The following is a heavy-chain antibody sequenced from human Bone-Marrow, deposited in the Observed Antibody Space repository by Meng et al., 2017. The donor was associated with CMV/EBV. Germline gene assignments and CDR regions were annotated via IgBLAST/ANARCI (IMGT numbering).Heavy chain of an antibody. CDR3: ARVTAGSSSISGDWFDP. D-gene: IGHD6-6*01. J-gene: IGHJ5*02. CDR1: GFTFDDYG. V-gene: IGHV3-7*01. CDR2: IKQDGSEK. Sequence: ETLSLTCAASGFTFDDYGMSWVRQAPGKGLEWVANIKQDGSEKYYVDSVKGRFTISRDNAKNSLYLQMNSLRAEDTAVYYCARVTAGSSSISGDWFDPWGQGTLVTVSS.